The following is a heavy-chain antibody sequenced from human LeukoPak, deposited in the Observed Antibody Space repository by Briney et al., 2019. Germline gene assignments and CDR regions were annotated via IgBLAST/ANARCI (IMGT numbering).Heavy chain of an antibody. D-gene: IGHD3-10*01. J-gene: IGHJ6*02. CDR3: ARGRYSYYGSRYYYGMDV. CDR1: GYTFTSYD. V-gene: IGHV1-8*01. CDR2: MNPNSGNT. Sequence: GASVKVSCKASGYTFTSYDINWVRQATGQGLEWMGWMNPNSGNTGYAQKFQGRVTMTRNTSISTAYMELSSLRSEDTAVYYCARGRYSYYGSRYYYGMDVWGQGTTVTVSS.